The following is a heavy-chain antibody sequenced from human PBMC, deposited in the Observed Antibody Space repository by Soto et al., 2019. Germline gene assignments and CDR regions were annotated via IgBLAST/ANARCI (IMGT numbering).Heavy chain of an antibody. J-gene: IGHJ4*02. D-gene: IGHD6-19*01. CDR3: ARVNAQQWLVENFDY. CDR1: GGSSSSGGYY. CDR2: IYYSGST. V-gene: IGHV4-31*03. Sequence: QVQLQESGPGLVKPSQTLSLTCTVSGGSSSSGGYYWSWIRQHPGKGLEWIGYIYYSGSTYYNPSLKRRVTITVDTSNNQFSLKMSSVTAADTAVYYCARVNAQQWLVENFDYWGQGTLVTVSS.